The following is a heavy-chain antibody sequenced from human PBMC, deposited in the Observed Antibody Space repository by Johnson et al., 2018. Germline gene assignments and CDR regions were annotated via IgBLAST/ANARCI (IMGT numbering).Heavy chain of an antibody. D-gene: IGHD1-14*01. J-gene: IGHJ6*03. V-gene: IGHV3-30-3*01. Sequence: QVQLVQSGGGVVQPGRSLRLSCAASGFTFSSYDMHWVRQAPGKGLEWVAVISYDGSNKYYADSVKGRFTISRDNSKNTLYLQMNSLRAEDTAGYYCARERVVQTEPYYYYYYMDVWGNGTTVTVSS. CDR2: ISYDGSNK. CDR1: GFTFSSYD. CDR3: ARERVVQTEPYYYYYYMDV.